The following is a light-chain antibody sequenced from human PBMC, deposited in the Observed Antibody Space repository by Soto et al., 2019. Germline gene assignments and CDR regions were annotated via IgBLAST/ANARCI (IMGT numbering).Light chain of an antibody. CDR3: QQSYSGYT. Sequence: DIQMTQSPSSLSASVGGRVTISCRASQSIRRYLNWYQQKLGKAPKLLITAASNLQGGVPSRFSGSGSGTDFTLTISSLQPEDFATYYCQQSYSGYTFGQGTKLEIK. CDR1: QSIRRY. J-gene: IGKJ2*01. CDR2: AAS. V-gene: IGKV1-39*01.